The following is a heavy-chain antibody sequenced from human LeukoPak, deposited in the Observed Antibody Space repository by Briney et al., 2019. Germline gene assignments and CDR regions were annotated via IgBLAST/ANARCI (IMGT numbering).Heavy chain of an antibody. J-gene: IGHJ3*02. CDR2: ISGGGSST. V-gene: IGHV3-23*01. Sequence: GGSLRLSCAASGFTFTSYSMNWVRQAPGKGLEWVSTISGGGSSTYYADSVKGRFTISRDTSKNTLYLQMNTLRVEDTAVYYCARIRGSYSAGDAFDIWGQGTTVTVSS. D-gene: IGHD1-26*01. CDR3: ARIRGSYSAGDAFDI. CDR1: GFTFTSYS.